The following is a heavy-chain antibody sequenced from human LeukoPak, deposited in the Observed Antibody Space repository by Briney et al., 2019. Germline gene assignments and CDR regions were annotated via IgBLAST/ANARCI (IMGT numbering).Heavy chain of an antibody. CDR2: IYPGDSDT. CDR3: ARLSSGGSCCHSPRAANDAFDI. Sequence: GESLKISCKGSGYSFTSYWIGWVRQMPGKGLEWMGIIYPGDSDTRYSPSFQGQVTISADKSISTAYLQWSSLKASDTAMYYSARLSSGGSCCHSPRAANDAFDIWGQGTMVTVSS. D-gene: IGHD2-15*01. CDR1: GYSFTSYW. V-gene: IGHV5-51*01. J-gene: IGHJ3*02.